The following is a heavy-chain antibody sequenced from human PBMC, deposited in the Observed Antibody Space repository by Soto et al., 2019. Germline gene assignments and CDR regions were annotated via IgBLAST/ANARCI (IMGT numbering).Heavy chain of an antibody. Sequence: LSLTCTVSGGSVSSGGDYWSWIRQSPGKGLEWIGYISGSGSTGYNPSLKNRLTMSVDRSKNQFTLRLTSVTAADTAVYYCARDLDGLHDDTSGPFPRPGWGQGTLVTVSS. CDR3: ARDLDGLHDDTSGPFPRPG. D-gene: IGHD3-22*01. CDR1: GGSVSSGGDY. CDR2: ISGSGST. J-gene: IGHJ1*01. V-gene: IGHV4-30-4*01.